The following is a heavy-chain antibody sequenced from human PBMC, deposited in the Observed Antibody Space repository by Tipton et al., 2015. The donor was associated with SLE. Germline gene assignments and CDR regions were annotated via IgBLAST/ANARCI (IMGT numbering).Heavy chain of an antibody. CDR3: ARDGIGGYGMDV. J-gene: IGHJ6*02. D-gene: IGHD1-26*01. CDR2: ISTNGGST. Sequence: GSLRLSCAASGFTFSSYAMHWVRQAPGKGLEYVSAISTNGGSTYYADSVKGRFTISRDNSKNSSYLQMNSLRAGDTAVYYCARDGIGGYGMDVWGQGTTVTVSS. CDR1: GFTFSSYA. V-gene: IGHV3-64*02.